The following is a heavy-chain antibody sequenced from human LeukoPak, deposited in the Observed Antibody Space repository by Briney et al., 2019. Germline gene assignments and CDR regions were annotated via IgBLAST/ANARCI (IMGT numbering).Heavy chain of an antibody. CDR2: INPSGGST. J-gene: IGHJ6*02. CDR3: ARDVVRFLEWLSFSYSIYYGMDV. D-gene: IGHD3-3*01. Sequence: ASVKVSCKASGYTFTSYYMHWVRQAPGQGLEWMGIINPSGGSTTYAQKFQGRVTMTTDTSTSTAYMELRSLRSDDTAVYYCARDVVRFLEWLSFSYSIYYGMDVWGQGTTVTVSS. V-gene: IGHV1-46*01. CDR1: GYTFTSYY.